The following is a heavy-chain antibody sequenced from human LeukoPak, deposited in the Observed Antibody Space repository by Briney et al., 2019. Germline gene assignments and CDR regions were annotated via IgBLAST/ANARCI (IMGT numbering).Heavy chain of an antibody. Sequence: ASVMVSCKASGVTFNAYYIHWVRQAPGQGLEWMGWINPNTGDTNFAQKFQGTVAMTRDTSLSTAYMDLSRLTSDDTAVYYCARDWPGISLHFDLWGRGTLITVSS. CDR2: INPNTGDT. V-gene: IGHV1-2*02. J-gene: IGHJ2*01. CDR3: ARDWPGISLHFDL. D-gene: IGHD2-15*01. CDR1: GVTFNAYY.